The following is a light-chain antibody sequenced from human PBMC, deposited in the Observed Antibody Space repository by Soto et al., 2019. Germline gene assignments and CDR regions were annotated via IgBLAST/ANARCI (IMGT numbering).Light chain of an antibody. CDR3: QQSYRTPRT. V-gene: IGKV1-39*01. Sequence: DIQMTQSPSSLSASVGDRVTITCRASQSINSYLNWYQQKPGKAPKLLIYGASSLQGGVPSRFGGSGSGTDFTLTISSLQPEDFTTYYCQQSYRTPRTFGQGTKVEIK. J-gene: IGKJ1*01. CDR2: GAS. CDR1: QSINSY.